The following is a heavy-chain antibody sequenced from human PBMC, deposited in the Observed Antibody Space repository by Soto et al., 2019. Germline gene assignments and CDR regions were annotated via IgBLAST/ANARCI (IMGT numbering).Heavy chain of an antibody. CDR2: IWYDGSNK. CDR3: ARDSGQYSSSWLDY. Sequence: GGSLRLSCAASGFTFSSYGMHWVRQAPGKGLEWVAVIWYDGSNKYYADSVKGRFTISRDNSKNTLYLQMDSLRAEDTAVYYCARDSGQYSSSWLDYWGQGTLVTVSS. D-gene: IGHD6-6*01. CDR1: GFTFSSYG. V-gene: IGHV3-33*01. J-gene: IGHJ4*02.